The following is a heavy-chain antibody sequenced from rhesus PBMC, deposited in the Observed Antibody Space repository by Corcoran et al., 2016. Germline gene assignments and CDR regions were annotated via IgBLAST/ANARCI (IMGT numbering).Heavy chain of an antibody. CDR1: GYTFTDYY. J-gene: IGHJ5-2*02. Sequence: VQLVPSGPEVKQPGASVNISCKASGYTFTDYYLHWVRQATEKGFEWMGRVDPEEGEEIHAQKFQDRVTITAETSTDTAYMELSSLRSEDTAVYYCATGGQYPVVWGRGVLVTVSS. CDR3: ATGGQYPVV. D-gene: IGHD4-23*01. V-gene: IGHV1-111*02. CDR2: VDPEEGEE.